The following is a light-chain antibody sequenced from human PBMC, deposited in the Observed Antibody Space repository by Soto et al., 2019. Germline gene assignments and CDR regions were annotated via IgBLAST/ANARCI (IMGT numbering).Light chain of an antibody. Sequence: ETVMTQSAATLSVSPGERATLSYRASQSVSSNLAWYQQKPGQAPRLLIYGASTRVTGIPARFSGSGSGTEFTLTISSLQSEDFAVYSCQQYNNWPRTFGQGTKVEIK. V-gene: IGKV3-15*01. CDR2: GAS. CDR1: QSVSSN. J-gene: IGKJ1*01. CDR3: QQYNNWPRT.